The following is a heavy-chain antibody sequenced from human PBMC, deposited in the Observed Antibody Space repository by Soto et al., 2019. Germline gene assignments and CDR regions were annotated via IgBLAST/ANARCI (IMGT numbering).Heavy chain of an antibody. J-gene: IGHJ4*02. CDR1: GYTFPSYG. D-gene: IGHD5-18*01. CDR3: AREGYSYGYTYYFDY. Sequence: VSVKVSCKASGYTFPSYGISLVRQAPGQGHEWMGWISAYNGNTNHAQKLQGRVTMSTDTSTSTAYMELRSLRSDDTAVYYCAREGYSYGYTYYFDYWGQGTLVTVSS. V-gene: IGHV1-18*04. CDR2: ISAYNGNT.